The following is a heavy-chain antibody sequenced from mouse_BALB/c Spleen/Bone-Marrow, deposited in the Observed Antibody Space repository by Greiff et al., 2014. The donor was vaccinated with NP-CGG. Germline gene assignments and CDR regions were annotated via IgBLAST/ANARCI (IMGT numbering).Heavy chain of an antibody. J-gene: IGHJ2*01. Sequence: EVQLQQSGAALVKPGASVKLPCTASGFNIKDTYMHWVKQRPEQGLEWIGRIDPANGNTKYDPKFQGKATITADTSSNTAYLQLSSLTSEDTAVYYCANYYYGSHFDYWGQGTTLTVSS. V-gene: IGHV14-3*02. D-gene: IGHD1-1*01. CDR3: ANYYYGSHFDY. CDR1: GFNIKDTY. CDR2: IDPANGNT.